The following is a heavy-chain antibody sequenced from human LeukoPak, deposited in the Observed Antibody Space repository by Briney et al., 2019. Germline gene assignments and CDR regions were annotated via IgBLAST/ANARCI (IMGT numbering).Heavy chain of an antibody. Sequence: SETLSLTCAVYGGSFSGYYWSWIRQPPRKGLEWIGEINHSGSTNYNPSLKSRVTISVDTSKNQFSLKLSSVTAADTAVYYCARITYYYDSSGYFNYFDYWGQGTLVTVSS. CDR2: INHSGST. V-gene: IGHV4-34*01. J-gene: IGHJ4*02. CDR1: GGSFSGYY. D-gene: IGHD3-22*01. CDR3: ARITYYYDSSGYFNYFDY.